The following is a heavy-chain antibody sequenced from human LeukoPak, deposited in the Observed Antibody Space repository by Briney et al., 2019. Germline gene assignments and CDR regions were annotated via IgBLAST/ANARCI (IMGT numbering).Heavy chain of an antibody. V-gene: IGHV4-61*02. J-gene: IGHJ4*02. CDR2: MSTSGST. CDR3: VTRYIVATPLDY. Sequence: SETLSLTCTVSGGSITSDNYFWSWIRQPAGKGLEWIGRMSTSGSTNYNPSLKSRVTISVDTSKNQFSLKLSSVTAADTAVYYCVTRYIVATPLDYWGQGTLVTVSS. CDR1: GGSITSDNYF. D-gene: IGHD5-12*01.